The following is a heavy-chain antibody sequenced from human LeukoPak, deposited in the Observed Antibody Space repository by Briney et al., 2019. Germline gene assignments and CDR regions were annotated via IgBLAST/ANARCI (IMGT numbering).Heavy chain of an antibody. Sequence: SETLPLTCTVSGGSISSSSYYCGWIRQPPGKGLEWIGSIYYSGSTYYNPSLKSRVTISVDTSKNQFSLKLSSVTAADTAVYYCASQNSGSYGYFDYWGQGTLVTVSS. J-gene: IGHJ4*02. CDR3: ASQNSGSYGYFDY. D-gene: IGHD1-26*01. CDR2: IYYSGST. V-gene: IGHV4-39*07. CDR1: GGSISSSSYY.